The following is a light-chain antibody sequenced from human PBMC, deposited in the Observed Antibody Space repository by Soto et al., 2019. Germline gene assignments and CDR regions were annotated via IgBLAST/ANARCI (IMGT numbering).Light chain of an antibody. CDR2: GAS. CDR1: QTVSSN. Sequence: EIVMTQSPGTLSVSPGERATLSCRASQTVSSNLAWYQQVPGQAPRLVIYGASTRATGIPARFSGSGSGTEFTLTISSLQSEDFAVYYCQQYNNWPPTFGQGTKVEMK. CDR3: QQYNNWPPT. V-gene: IGKV3-15*01. J-gene: IGKJ1*01.